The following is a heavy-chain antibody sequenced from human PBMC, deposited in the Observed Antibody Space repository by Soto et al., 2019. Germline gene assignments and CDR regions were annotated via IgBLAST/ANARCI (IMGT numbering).Heavy chain of an antibody. V-gene: IGHV3-33*01. Sequence: GGSLRRSCAASGFPFSSYGMHWVRQAPGKGLEWVAVIWYDGSKRYYADSAKGRFTISRDNSKNTLYLQLNSLRAEDTAVYYCARDWPYCSSTSCYPNWFDPWGQGALVTVSS. CDR2: IWYDGSKR. CDR3: ARDWPYCSSTSCYPNWFDP. CDR1: GFPFSSYG. J-gene: IGHJ5*02. D-gene: IGHD2-2*01.